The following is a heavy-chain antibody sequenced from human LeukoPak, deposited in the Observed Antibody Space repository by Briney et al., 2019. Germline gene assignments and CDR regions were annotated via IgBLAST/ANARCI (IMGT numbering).Heavy chain of an antibody. D-gene: IGHD4-11*01. CDR1: GYTFTGYY. CDR3: ASSNLGRYFDL. J-gene: IGHJ2*01. Sequence: GASVKVSFKASGYTFTGYYMHWVRQAPGQGLAWMGRINPNSGGTNYAQKFQGRVTMTRDTSISTAYMELSRLRSDDTAVYYCASSNLGRYFDLWGRGTLVTVSS. V-gene: IGHV1-2*06. CDR2: INPNSGGT.